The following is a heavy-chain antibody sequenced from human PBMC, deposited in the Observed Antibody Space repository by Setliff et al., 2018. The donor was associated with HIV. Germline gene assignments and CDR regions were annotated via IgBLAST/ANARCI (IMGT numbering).Heavy chain of an antibody. D-gene: IGHD3-22*01. Sequence: PSETLSLTCTVSGGSISSHYWSWIRQPPGKGLEWIGYIYYSGSTYYNPSLKSRVTISVDTSKNQFSLKLSSVTAADTAVYYCARLGSDYYDSSGYLYYFDYWGQGTLVTVSS. CDR1: GGSISSHY. CDR2: IYYSGST. J-gene: IGHJ4*02. V-gene: IGHV4-59*08. CDR3: ARLGSDYYDSSGYLYYFDY.